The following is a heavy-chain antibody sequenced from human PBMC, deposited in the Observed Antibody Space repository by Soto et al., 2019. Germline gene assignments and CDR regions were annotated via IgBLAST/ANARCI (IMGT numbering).Heavy chain of an antibody. CDR2: IYPTGGST. CDR3: AGGQNCGGGNCYWFDP. Sequence: QVQLVQSGVEVKRPGASVKLSCKASGDTFSIPYIHWVRQAPGQGLEWMGMIYPTGGSTTYPQKFKGRVAMTRETSTSTVYMELSGLRSDDTAVYFCAGGQNCGGGNCYWFDPWGQGTLVTVSS. V-gene: IGHV1-46*03. D-gene: IGHD2-15*01. CDR1: GDTFSIPY. J-gene: IGHJ5*02.